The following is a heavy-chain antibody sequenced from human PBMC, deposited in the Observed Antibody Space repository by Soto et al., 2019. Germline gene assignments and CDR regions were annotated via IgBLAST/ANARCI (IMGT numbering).Heavy chain of an antibody. CDR3: AKDRGSSSSKTLRRGMDV. CDR2: ISYDGSNK. V-gene: IGHV3-30*18. D-gene: IGHD6-6*01. J-gene: IGHJ6*02. Sequence: GGSLRLSCAASGFTFSSYGMHWVRQAPGKGLEWVAVISYDGSNKYYADSVKGRFTISRDNSKNTLYLQMNSLRAEDTAVYYCAKDRGSSSSKTLRRGMDVWGQGTTVTVSS. CDR1: GFTFSSYG.